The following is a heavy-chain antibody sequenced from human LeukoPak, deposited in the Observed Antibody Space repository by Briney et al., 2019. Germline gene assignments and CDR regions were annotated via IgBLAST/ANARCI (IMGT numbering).Heavy chain of an antibody. D-gene: IGHD6-19*01. J-gene: IGHJ4*02. V-gene: IGHV3-21*01. CDR2: ISSSSSYI. CDR3: AITIAVAGIFDY. Sequence: GGSLRLSCAASGFTFSSYSMNWVRQAPGKGLEWVSSISSSSSYIYYADSVKGRFTISRDNAKDSLYLQMNSLRAEDTAVYYCAITIAVAGIFDYWGQGTLVIVSS. CDR1: GFTFSSYS.